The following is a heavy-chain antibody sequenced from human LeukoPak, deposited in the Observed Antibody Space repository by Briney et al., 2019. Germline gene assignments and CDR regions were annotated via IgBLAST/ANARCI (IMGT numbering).Heavy chain of an antibody. D-gene: IGHD6-13*01. Sequence: KPSETLSLTCTVSGGSISSYYWSWIRQPAGKGLEWIGRIYTSGSTNYNPSLKSRVTMSVDTSKNQFSLKLSSVTAADTAVYYCAREASPIAAAGPGFGYFDYWGQGTLVTVSS. V-gene: IGHV4-4*07. CDR2: IYTSGST. J-gene: IGHJ4*02. CDR1: GGSISSYY. CDR3: AREASPIAAAGPGFGYFDY.